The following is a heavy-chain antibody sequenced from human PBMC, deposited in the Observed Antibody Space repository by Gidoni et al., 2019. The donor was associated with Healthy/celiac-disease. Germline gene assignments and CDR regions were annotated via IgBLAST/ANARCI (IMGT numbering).Heavy chain of an antibody. J-gene: IGHJ6*02. CDR3: ARPLTTVSYYYYYGMDV. CDR1: GYTFTSYD. D-gene: IGHD4-17*01. CDR2: MNPNSGNT. V-gene: IGHV1-8*01. Sequence: QVQLVQSGSEVTKPGASVKVSCKASGYTFTSYDINWVRQATGQGLEWMGWMNPNSGNTGYAQKFQGRVTMTRNTSISTAYMELSSLRSEDTAVYYCARPLTTVSYYYYYGMDVWGQGTTVTVSS.